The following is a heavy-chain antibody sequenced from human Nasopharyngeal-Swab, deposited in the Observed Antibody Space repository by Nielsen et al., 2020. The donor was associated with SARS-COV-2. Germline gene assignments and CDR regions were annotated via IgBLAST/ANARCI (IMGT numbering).Heavy chain of an antibody. D-gene: IGHD6-13*01. CDR3: ARDQLVATAGILPPYYYYYMDV. J-gene: IGHJ6*03. CDR2: INSDGSST. Sequence: WIRQPPGKGLVWVSRINSDGSSTSYADSVKGRFTISRDNAKNTLYLQMNSLRAEDTAMYYCARDQLVATAGILPPYYYYYMDVWGKGTTVTVSS. V-gene: IGHV3-74*01.